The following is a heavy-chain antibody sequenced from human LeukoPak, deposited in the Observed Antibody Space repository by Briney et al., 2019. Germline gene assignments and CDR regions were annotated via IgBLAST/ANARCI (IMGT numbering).Heavy chain of an antibody. CDR1: GFTFSSYA. CDR3: AKAITMVRGVTYFDY. V-gene: IGHV3-23*01. Sequence: GGSLRPSCAASGFTFSSYAMSWVRQAPGKGLEWVSAISGSGGSTYYADSVKGRFTISRDNSKNTLYLQMNSLRAEDTAVYYCAKAITMVRGVTYFDYWGQGTLVTVSS. D-gene: IGHD3-10*01. CDR2: ISGSGGST. J-gene: IGHJ4*02.